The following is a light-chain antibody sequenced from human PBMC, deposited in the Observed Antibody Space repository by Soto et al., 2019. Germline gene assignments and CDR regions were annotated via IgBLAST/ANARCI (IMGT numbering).Light chain of an antibody. Sequence: EIVLTQSPATLSLSPGERATLSCRASQSVSSYLAWYQQKPGQAPRLLLYDASNRATGIPARFSGSGSGTDFTLTISSLEPEDFAVFYCQQRSNRPPYTFGQGTKLEIK. J-gene: IGKJ2*01. V-gene: IGKV3-11*01. CDR2: DAS. CDR1: QSVSSY. CDR3: QQRSNRPPYT.